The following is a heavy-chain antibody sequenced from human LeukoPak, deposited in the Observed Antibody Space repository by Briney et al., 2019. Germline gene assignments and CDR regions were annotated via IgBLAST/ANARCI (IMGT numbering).Heavy chain of an antibody. CDR1: GFTFTNYA. J-gene: IGHJ4*02. D-gene: IGHD6-13*01. V-gene: IGHV3-21*01. CDR2: ISSSSSYI. CDR3: ARDSRIAAPYDY. Sequence: GGSLRLSCVASGFTFTNYAMSWLRQAPGKGLEWVSSISSSSSYIYYADSVKGRFTISRDNAKNSLYLQMNSLRAEDTAVYYCARDSRIAAPYDYWGQGTLVTVSS.